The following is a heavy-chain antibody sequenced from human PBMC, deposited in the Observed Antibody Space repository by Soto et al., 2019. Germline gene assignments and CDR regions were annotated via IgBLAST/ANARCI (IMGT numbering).Heavy chain of an antibody. CDR1: GGSISSGDYY. CDR3: ASLKLGYSTFDP. J-gene: IGHJ5*02. Sequence: SETLSLTCAVSGGSISSGDYYWSWIRQPPGKGLEWIGYIYYSGSTYYNPSFKSRVTISVDTSKNQFSLKLSSVTAADTAVYYCASLKLGYSTFDPWGQGTLVTVSS. D-gene: IGHD5-18*01. V-gene: IGHV4-30-4*01. CDR2: IYYSGST.